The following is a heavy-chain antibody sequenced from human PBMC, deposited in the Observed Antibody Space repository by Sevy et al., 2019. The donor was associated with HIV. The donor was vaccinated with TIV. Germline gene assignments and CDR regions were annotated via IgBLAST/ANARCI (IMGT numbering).Heavy chain of an antibody. Sequence: GRSLRLSCAASGFTFSSYAMHWVRQAPGKGLEWVAVISYDGSNKYYADSVKGRFTISRDNSKNTLSLQMNSLRAEDTAVYYCARDPYRTVYFDYWGQGTLVTVSS. J-gene: IGHJ4*02. CDR2: ISYDGSNK. CDR3: ARDPYRTVYFDY. V-gene: IGHV3-30-3*01. CDR1: GFTFSSYA. D-gene: IGHD3-16*02.